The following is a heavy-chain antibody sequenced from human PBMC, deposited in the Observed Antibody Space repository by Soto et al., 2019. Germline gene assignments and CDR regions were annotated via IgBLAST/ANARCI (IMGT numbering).Heavy chain of an antibody. V-gene: IGHV3-33*01. D-gene: IGHD2-21*02. CDR3: ARGPHIVVVTAPDY. Sequence: QVQLVESGGGVVQPGRSLRLSCAASGFTFSDYGMHWVRQAPGKGLEWVAVIWYDGDDKYYADSVKGRFTISRDNSKNTVYLQMNSLRAEDTAVYYCARGPHIVVVTAPDYWGQGTLVTVSS. CDR1: GFTFSDYG. CDR2: IWYDGDDK. J-gene: IGHJ4*02.